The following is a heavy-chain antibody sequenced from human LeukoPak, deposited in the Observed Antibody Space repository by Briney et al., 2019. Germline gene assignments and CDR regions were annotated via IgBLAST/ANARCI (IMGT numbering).Heavy chain of an antibody. Sequence: GGSLRLSCAASGVTFSSYSMNWVRQAPGKGLEWVSSISSSSSYIYYADSVKGRFTISRDNAKNSLYLQMNSLRAEDTAVYYCARIMVRGVIIPPYFDYWGQGTLVTVSS. CDR3: ARIMVRGVIIPPYFDY. V-gene: IGHV3-21*01. CDR2: ISSSSSYI. D-gene: IGHD3-10*01. J-gene: IGHJ4*02. CDR1: GVTFSSYS.